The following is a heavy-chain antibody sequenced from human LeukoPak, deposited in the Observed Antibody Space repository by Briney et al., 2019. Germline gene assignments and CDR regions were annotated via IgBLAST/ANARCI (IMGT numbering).Heavy chain of an antibody. CDR3: ASLVSVAGTQDAFDI. CDR1: GGPFSGYY. J-gene: IGHJ3*02. D-gene: IGHD6-19*01. V-gene: IGHV4-34*01. Sequence: SETLSLTCAVYGGPFSGYYWSWIRQPPGKGLEWIGEINHSGSTNYNPSLKSRVTISVDTSKNQFSLKLSSVTAADTAVYYCASLVSVAGTQDAFDIWGQGAMVTVSS. CDR2: INHSGST.